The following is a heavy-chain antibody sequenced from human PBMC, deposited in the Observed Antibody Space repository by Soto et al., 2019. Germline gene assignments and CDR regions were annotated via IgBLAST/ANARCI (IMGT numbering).Heavy chain of an antibody. D-gene: IGHD3-22*01. J-gene: IGHJ4*02. CDR1: GGSFSGYY. V-gene: IGHV4-34*01. Sequence: SETLSLTCAVYGGSFSGYYWSWIRQPPGKGLEWIGEINHSGSTNYNPSLKSRVTISVDTSKNQFSLKMTSVAAADTAMYYCARGIAMKLVVHSDASDKYHLDSWGQGTLVTVSS. CDR2: INHSGST. CDR3: ARGIAMKLVVHSDASDKYHLDS.